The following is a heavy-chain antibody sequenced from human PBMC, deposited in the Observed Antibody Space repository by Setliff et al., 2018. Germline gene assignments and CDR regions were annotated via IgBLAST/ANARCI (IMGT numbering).Heavy chain of an antibody. Sequence: LSLPFPFSFFSISSYYWSWIRQPAGKGLEWIGHIYIGGSANYNPSLKSRVTMSVDTSKNQFSLKLNSVTAADTAVYYCARTSYDDIRGYYLPYWGQGTLVTVSS. V-gene: IGHV4-4*07. CDR2: IYIGGSA. D-gene: IGHD3-16*01. CDR1: FFSISSYY. J-gene: IGHJ4*01. CDR3: ARTSYDDIRGYYLPY.